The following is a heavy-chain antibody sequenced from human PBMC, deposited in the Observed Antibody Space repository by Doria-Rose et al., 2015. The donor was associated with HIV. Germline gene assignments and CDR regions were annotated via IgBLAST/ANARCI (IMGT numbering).Heavy chain of an antibody. D-gene: IGHD6-13*01. CDR2: TFSDDER. J-gene: IGHJ4*02. V-gene: IGHV2-26*01. CDR1: GVSLSSPGMG. CDR3: ARIKSSRWYHKYYFDF. Sequence: SGPVLVKPTETLTLTCTVSGVSLSSPGMGVSWIRQPPGKAPEWLANTFSDDERFYTRYLKSRLTISRGTSKSQVVLTMTDMDPVDIATYYCARIKSSRWYHKYYFDFWGQGTLVIVSA.